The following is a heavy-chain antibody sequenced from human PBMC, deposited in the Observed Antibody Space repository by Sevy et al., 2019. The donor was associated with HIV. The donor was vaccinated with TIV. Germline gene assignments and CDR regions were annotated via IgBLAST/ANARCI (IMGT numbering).Heavy chain of an antibody. Sequence: GGSLRLSCAASGFTFSSYAMTWVRQAPGKGLEWVSTIRGSGGNTYYADSVKGRFTISRDNSKNTLFLQMNSLRAKDTALYYCAKGGGWYDRFDYWGQGTLVTVSS. CDR2: IRGSGGNT. D-gene: IGHD6-19*01. V-gene: IGHV3-23*01. CDR3: AKGGGWYDRFDY. CDR1: GFTFSSYA. J-gene: IGHJ4*02.